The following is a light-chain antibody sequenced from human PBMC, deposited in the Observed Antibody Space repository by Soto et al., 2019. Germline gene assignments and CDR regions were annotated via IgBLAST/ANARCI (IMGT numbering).Light chain of an antibody. Sequence: EIVMTQSPGTLSVSPGERATVSCRASQSVSSNLAWYQQKPGQAPRLLIYGASTRATGIPGRFSGSGSGTAFNITISSLQSEDFALYYCQQYANGPPYTFGQGTRLHNK. CDR1: QSVSSN. CDR2: GAS. CDR3: QQYANGPPYT. J-gene: IGKJ2*01. V-gene: IGKV3-15*01.